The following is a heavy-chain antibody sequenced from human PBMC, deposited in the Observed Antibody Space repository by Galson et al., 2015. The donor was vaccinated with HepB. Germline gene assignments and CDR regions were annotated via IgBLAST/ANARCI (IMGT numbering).Heavy chain of an antibody. V-gene: IGHV3-48*04. CDR1: GFDFNSYT. CDR3: VTRIAGTPLIDY. J-gene: IGHJ4*02. Sequence: SLRLSCAGSGFDFNSYTMNWVRQAPGKGLEWVSYISSSSRTIYYADSVKGRFTVSRDNAKKSLFLQMESLRAEDTAVYYCVTRIAGTPLIDYRGQGTLVTVSS. D-gene: IGHD6-13*01. CDR2: ISSSSRTI.